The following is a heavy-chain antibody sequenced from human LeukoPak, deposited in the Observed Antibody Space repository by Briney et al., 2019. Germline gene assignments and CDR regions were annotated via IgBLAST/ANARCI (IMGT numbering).Heavy chain of an antibody. CDR2: ISYDGSNK. V-gene: IGHV3-30-3*01. Sequence: GGSLRLSCAASGFTFSSYAMHWVRQAPGKGLEWVAVISYDGSNKYYADSVKGRFTISRDNSKNTLYLQMNSLRAEDTAVYYCARDPYCSSTSCPAAFDIWGQGTMVTVSS. CDR1: GFTFSSYA. D-gene: IGHD2-2*01. CDR3: ARDPYCSSTSCPAAFDI. J-gene: IGHJ3*02.